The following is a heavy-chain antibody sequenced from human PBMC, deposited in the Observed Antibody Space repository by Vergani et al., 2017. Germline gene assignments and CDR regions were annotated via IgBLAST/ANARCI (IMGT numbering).Heavy chain of an antibody. CDR3: AGDNNWKNDTTNWVYFYCGMDY. Sequence: QVQLVQSGAEVKKPGASVKVSCKASGHTFTSYGISWVRQAPGQGLEWMGWISAYNGNTNYAQKLQGRVTMTTDTSTSTAYMELRSLRSDDTPVYYCAGDNNWKNDTTNWVYFYCGMDYWGHGALVTVFS. CDR1: GHTFTSYG. J-gene: IGHJ4*03. V-gene: IGHV1-18*01. D-gene: IGHD1-1*01. CDR2: ISAYNGNT.